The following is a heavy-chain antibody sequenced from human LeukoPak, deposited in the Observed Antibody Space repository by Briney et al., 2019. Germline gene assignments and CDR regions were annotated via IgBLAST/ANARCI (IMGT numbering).Heavy chain of an antibody. CDR3: AGLCGDYGDYLGLHYYYYYGMDV. V-gene: IGHV1-2*02. CDR2: VNPNTGGT. J-gene: IGHJ6*02. Sequence: ASVKVSCKASRYTFTNYYIHWVRQAPGQRLEWMGWVNPNTGGTKYVEKFQGRVTMTRDTSISTAYMELRRLRSDDTAVYYCAGLCGDYGDYLGLHYYYYYGMDVWGQRTTVTVSS. D-gene: IGHD4-17*01. CDR1: RYTFTNYY.